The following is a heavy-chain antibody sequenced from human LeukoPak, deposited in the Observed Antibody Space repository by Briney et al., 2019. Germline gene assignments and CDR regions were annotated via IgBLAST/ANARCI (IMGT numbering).Heavy chain of an antibody. CDR3: AKERQAGDYFTSDH. CDR1: GFPFSSYT. J-gene: IGHJ4*02. D-gene: IGHD4-17*01. CDR2: ISGSSPAT. Sequence: GGSLRLSCVASGFPFSSYTVSWVRQAPGMGLEWVSAISGSSPATYYSGSVKGRFTISRDNSKNTLYLQMNSLRAEDTAVYYCAKERQAGDYFTSDHWGQGTLVTVSS. V-gene: IGHV3-23*01.